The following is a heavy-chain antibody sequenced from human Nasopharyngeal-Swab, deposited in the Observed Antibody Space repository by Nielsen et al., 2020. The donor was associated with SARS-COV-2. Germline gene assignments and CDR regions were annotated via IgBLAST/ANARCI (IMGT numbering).Heavy chain of an antibody. J-gene: IGHJ3*02. CDR3: AREVIAEPDSDGFDI. V-gene: IGHV4-31*03. CDR2: IHYTGSV. Sequence: SETLSLTCTVSGGSIRSAGYFWSWIRQHPGKGLEWIGYIHYTGSVYYNPSLETRVTISVDTSETQFSLDLSSVTAADTAVYYCAREVIAEPDSDGFDIWGQGTMVTVSS. CDR1: GGSIRSAGYF. D-gene: IGHD1-14*01.